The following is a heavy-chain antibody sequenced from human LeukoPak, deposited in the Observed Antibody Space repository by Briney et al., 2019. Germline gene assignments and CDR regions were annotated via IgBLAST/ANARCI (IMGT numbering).Heavy chain of an antibody. V-gene: IGHV1-2*02. CDR3: ASILGFGELLWDY. CDR1: GYTFTGYY. Sequence: GASVKVSCKASGYTFTGYYMHWVRQAPGQGLEWMGWINPNSGGTNYAQKFQGRVTMTRDTSISTAYMELSRLRSDDTAVYYCASILGFGELLWDYWGQGTLVTVSS. J-gene: IGHJ4*02. CDR2: INPNSGGT. D-gene: IGHD3-10*01.